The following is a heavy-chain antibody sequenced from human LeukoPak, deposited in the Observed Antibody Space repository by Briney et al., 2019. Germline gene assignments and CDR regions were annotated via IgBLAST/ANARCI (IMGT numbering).Heavy chain of an antibody. CDR3: ARIRDGYNDAYDI. CDR2: MNPNSGNT. V-gene: IGHV1-8*02. J-gene: IGHJ3*02. Sequence: ASVKVSCKASGYTFTSYDINWVRQATGQGLEWMGWMNPNSGNTGYAQKFQGRLTMTSDTSAHTVYMELSSLRSEDTAVYYCARIRDGYNDAYDIWGQGTVVTVPS. D-gene: IGHD5-24*01. CDR1: GYTFTSYD.